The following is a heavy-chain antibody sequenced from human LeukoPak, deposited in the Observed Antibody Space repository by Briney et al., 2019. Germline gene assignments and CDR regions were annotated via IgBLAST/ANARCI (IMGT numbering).Heavy chain of an antibody. CDR1: GFTFSSYS. J-gene: IGHJ4*02. V-gene: IGHV3-48*04. Sequence: PGGSLRLSCAASGFTFSSYSMNWVRQAPGKGLEWVSYISSSSSTIYYADSVKGRFTISRDNAKNSLYLQMNSLRAEDTAVYYCARRLAVAGSPFDYWGQGTLVTVSS. CDR2: ISSSSSTI. CDR3: ARRLAVAGSPFDY. D-gene: IGHD6-19*01.